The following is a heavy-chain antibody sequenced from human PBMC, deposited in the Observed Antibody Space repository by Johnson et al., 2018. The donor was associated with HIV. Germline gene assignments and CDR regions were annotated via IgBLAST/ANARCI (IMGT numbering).Heavy chain of an antibody. J-gene: IGHJ3*02. D-gene: IGHD2-15*01. Sequence: QVQLVESGGGVVQPGRSLRLSCAASGFTFSSYAMHWVRQAPGKGLEWVAVISYDGSNKYYADSVKGRFTISRDNSKNTLYLQMNSLRAEDTAVYYCASFVVVRDATGDFDIWGQGTMVTVSS. CDR2: ISYDGSNK. CDR1: GFTFSSYA. V-gene: IGHV3-30*04. CDR3: ASFVVVRDATGDFDI.